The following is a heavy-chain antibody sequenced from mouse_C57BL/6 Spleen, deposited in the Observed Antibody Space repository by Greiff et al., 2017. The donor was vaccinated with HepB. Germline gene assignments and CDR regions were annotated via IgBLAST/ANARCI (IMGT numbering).Heavy chain of an antibody. CDR3: ASRKGYDSYAMDY. D-gene: IGHD2-2*01. V-gene: IGHV1-69*01. CDR1: GYTFTSYW. Sequence: QVQLQQPGAELVMPGASVKLSCKASGYTFTSYWMHWVKQRPGQGLEWIGEIDPSDSYTNYNQKFKGKSTLTVDKSSSTAYMQLSSLTSEDSAVYYCASRKGYDSYAMDYWGQGTSVTVSS. CDR2: IDPSDSYT. J-gene: IGHJ4*01.